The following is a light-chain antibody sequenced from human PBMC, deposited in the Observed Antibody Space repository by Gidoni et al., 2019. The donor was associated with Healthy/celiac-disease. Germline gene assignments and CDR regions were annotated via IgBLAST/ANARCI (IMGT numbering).Light chain of an antibody. Sequence: DIQMTQSQSSLSASVGDRVTITCRASQSISSYLNWYQQKPGKAPKLLIYAASSLQRGVPSRFSGSGAGTDFTLTISSLQPEDFATYYCQQSYRTAYTFGQGTKLEIK. V-gene: IGKV1-39*01. CDR2: AAS. CDR3: QQSYRTAYT. J-gene: IGKJ2*01. CDR1: QSISSY.